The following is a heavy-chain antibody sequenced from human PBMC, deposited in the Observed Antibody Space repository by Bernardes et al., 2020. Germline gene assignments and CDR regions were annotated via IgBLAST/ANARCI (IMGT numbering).Heavy chain of an antibody. D-gene: IGHD3-10*01. CDR2: INHSGST. CDR3: ARSVLSIYGSGSHAFDY. CDR1: GGSFSGYY. Sequence: ETLSLTCAVYGGSFSGYYWSWIRQPPGKGLEWFGEINHSGSTNYNPSLKSRVTISVDTSKNQFSLKLSSVTAADTAVYYCARSVLSIYGSGSHAFDYWGQGTLVTVSS. J-gene: IGHJ4*02. V-gene: IGHV4-34*01.